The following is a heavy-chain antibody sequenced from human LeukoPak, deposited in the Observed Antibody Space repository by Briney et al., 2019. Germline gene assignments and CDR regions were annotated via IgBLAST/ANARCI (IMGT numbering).Heavy chain of an antibody. CDR2: ISSSSSYI. CDR3: ARDTLNGPFVISLDF. D-gene: IGHD3-9*01. V-gene: IGHV3-21*06. CDR1: GFTFSSYS. J-gene: IGHJ4*01. Sequence: GGSLRLSCAASGFTFSSYSMNWVRQAPGKGLEWVSSISSSSSYIYYADSVKGRFTMSRDNAKSLLFLQMNSLRAEDTAVYYCARDTLNGPFVISLDFWGQGVLVTVSS.